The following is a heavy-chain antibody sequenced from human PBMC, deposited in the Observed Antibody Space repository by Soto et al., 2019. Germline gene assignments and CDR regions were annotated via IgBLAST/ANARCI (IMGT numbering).Heavy chain of an antibody. D-gene: IGHD2-15*01. V-gene: IGHV4-61*01. Sequence: SETLSLTCTVSGGSVSSGSYYWSWIRQPPGKGLEWIGYIYYSGSTNYNPSLKSRVTISVDTSKNQFSLKLSSATAADTAVYYCARGYCSGGSCYIDIWGQGTMVTVSS. CDR2: IYYSGST. CDR1: GGSVSSGSYY. CDR3: ARGYCSGGSCYIDI. J-gene: IGHJ3*02.